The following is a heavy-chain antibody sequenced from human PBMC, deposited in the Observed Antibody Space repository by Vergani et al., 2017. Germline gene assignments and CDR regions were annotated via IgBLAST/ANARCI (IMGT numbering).Heavy chain of an antibody. Sequence: QVQVVQSGAEVKKSGASVKVSCKTSGYTFSNYYMHWVRQAPGQGLELMGIINPSGGHTNYAQKFKGRVTMTRDTSTSTVYMELSSLRSEDTAIYYCARGDYGILTGYRYWGQGTLVTVSA. D-gene: IGHD3-9*01. CDR2: INPSGGHT. CDR1: GYTFSNYY. V-gene: IGHV1-46*03. CDR3: ARGDYGILTGYRY. J-gene: IGHJ4*02.